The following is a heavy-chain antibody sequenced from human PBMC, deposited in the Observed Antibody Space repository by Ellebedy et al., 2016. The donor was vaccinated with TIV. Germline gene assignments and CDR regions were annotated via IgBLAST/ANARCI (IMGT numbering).Heavy chain of an antibody. CDR1: GGTFSSYA. D-gene: IGHD3-22*01. CDR2: IIPIFGTA. Sequence: AASVKVSCKASGGTFSSYAISWVRQAPGQGLEWMGGIIPIFGTANYAQKFQGRVTITADESTSTAYMELRSLRSDDTAVYYCARESRYYYDSSGEFDYWGQGTLVTVSS. J-gene: IGHJ4*02. V-gene: IGHV1-69*13. CDR3: ARESRYYYDSSGEFDY.